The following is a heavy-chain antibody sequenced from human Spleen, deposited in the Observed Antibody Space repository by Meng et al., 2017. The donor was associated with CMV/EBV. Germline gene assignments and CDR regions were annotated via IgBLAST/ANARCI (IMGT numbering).Heavy chain of an antibody. J-gene: IGHJ4*02. Sequence: GGSLRLSCAASGFAFSIYGMHWVRQAPGKGLEWVAFIRYDGNNKYYTDSVKGRFTISRDNPKNTLFLQMSSLRVEDTAVYYCAKYQGALEWLLDYWGQGTLVTVSS. V-gene: IGHV3-30*02. CDR2: IRYDGNNK. CDR3: AKYQGALEWLLDY. D-gene: IGHD3-3*01. CDR1: GFAFSIYG.